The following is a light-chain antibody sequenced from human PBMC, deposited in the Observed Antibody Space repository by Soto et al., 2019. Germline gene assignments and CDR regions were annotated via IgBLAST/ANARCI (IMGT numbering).Light chain of an antibody. CDR1: QSISRW. V-gene: IGKV1-5*03. CDR2: RAS. CDR3: QQYQTWT. Sequence: DIQMTQSPFTLSASVGDRVTITCRASQSISRWLAWYQQKPGKAPKLLIYRASSLESGVQSRFSGSGSGTEFTLTISCLQSDDSATYYCQQYQTWTFCQVTKVEIK. J-gene: IGKJ1*01.